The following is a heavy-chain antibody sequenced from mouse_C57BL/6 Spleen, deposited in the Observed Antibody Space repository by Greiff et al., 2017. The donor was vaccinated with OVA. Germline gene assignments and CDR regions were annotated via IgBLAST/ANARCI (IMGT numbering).Heavy chain of an antibody. CDR1: GFTFSSYT. J-gene: IGHJ4*01. Sequence: VMLVESGGGLVKPGGSLKLSCAASGFTFSSYTMSWVRQTPEKRLEWVATISGGGGNTYYPDSVKGRFTISRDNAKNTLYLQMSSLRSEDTALYYCARHGFPYAMDYWGQGTSVTVSS. V-gene: IGHV5-9*01. CDR2: ISGGGGNT. CDR3: ARHGFPYAMDY.